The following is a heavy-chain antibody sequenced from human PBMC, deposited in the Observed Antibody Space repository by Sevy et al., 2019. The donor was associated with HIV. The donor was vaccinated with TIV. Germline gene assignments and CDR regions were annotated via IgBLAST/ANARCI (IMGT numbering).Heavy chain of an antibody. J-gene: IGHJ4*02. CDR1: GGSMSSYY. D-gene: IGHD2-21*02. V-gene: IGHV4-59*01. Sequence: SETLSLTCTVSGGSMSSYYWSWIRQPPGKGLEWIGYIYYSGSTTYNPSLKSRVTMSVDTSKNQFSLKLSSVTAADTALYYCASISSLAYCGGDCYPDDYWGQGALVTVSS. CDR2: IYYSGST. CDR3: ASISSLAYCGGDCYPDDY.